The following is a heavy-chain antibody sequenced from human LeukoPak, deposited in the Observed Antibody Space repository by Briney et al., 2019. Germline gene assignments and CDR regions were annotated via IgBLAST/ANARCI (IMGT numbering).Heavy chain of an antibody. CDR2: ISSSGSTI. CDR1: GFTFSSYE. V-gene: IGHV3-48*03. Sequence: GGSLRLSCAASGFTFSSYEMNWVRQAPGKGREWVSYISSSGSTIYYADSVKGRFTISRDNAKNSLYLQMNSLRAEDTAVYYCARVGLLLWFGELNIWGQGTLVTVSS. CDR3: ARVGLLLWFGELNI. D-gene: IGHD3-10*01. J-gene: IGHJ4*02.